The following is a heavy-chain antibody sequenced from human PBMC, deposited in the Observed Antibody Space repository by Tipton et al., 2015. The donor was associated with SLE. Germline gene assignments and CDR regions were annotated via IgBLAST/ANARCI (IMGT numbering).Heavy chain of an antibody. D-gene: IGHD3-22*01. CDR1: GFTFSNYA. J-gene: IGHJ4*02. CDR3: ARDGYYYDSSGYYYGTLDY. V-gene: IGHV3-30-3*01. CDR2: ISYDGSNK. Sequence: SLRLSCAASGFTFSNYAMHWVRQAPGKGLEWVAVISYDGSNKYYGDSVKGRFTISRDKSKNTLYLQMNSLRAEDTAVYYCARDGYYYDSSGYYYGTLDYWGQGTLVTVSS.